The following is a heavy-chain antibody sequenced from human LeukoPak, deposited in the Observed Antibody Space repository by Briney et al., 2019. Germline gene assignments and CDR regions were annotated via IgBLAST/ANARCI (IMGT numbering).Heavy chain of an antibody. J-gene: IGHJ6*04. D-gene: IGHD3-10*02. Sequence: PGGSLRLSCTVSGFTVSSKSMNWVRQAPGKGLEWVSYISSSGSTIYYADSVKGRFTISRDNAKNSLYLQMNSLRAEDTAVYYCAELGITMIGGVWGKGTTVTISS. V-gene: IGHV3-48*04. CDR1: GFTVSSKS. CDR2: ISSSGSTI. CDR3: AELGITMIGGV.